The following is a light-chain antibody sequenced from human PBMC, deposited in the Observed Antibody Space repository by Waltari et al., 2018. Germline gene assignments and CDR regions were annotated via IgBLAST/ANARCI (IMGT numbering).Light chain of an antibody. CDR2: KDT. J-gene: IGLJ2*01. Sequence: YDLTQPSSVSVSPGQTATITCSGDVLAEKSVRWFQQKPGQAPTLILYKDTERPSGIPERFSGSSSGSTVTLTIRGALLEDEADYHCHAAADNNWFFGGGTKLTVL. V-gene: IGLV3-27*01. CDR1: VLAEKS. CDR3: HAAADNNWF.